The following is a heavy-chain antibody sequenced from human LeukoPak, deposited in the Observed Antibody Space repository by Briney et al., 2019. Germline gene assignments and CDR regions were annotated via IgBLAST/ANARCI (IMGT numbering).Heavy chain of an antibody. Sequence: PSETLSLTCTVSGGSISSSSYYWGWIRQPPGKGLEWIGSIYYSGSTYYNPSLKSRVTISVDTSKNQFSLKLSSVTAADTAVYYCARDRPHYRGMDVWGQGTTVTVSS. CDR2: IYYSGST. CDR1: GGSISSSSYY. D-gene: IGHD3-10*01. CDR3: ARDRPHYRGMDV. J-gene: IGHJ6*02. V-gene: IGHV4-39*07.